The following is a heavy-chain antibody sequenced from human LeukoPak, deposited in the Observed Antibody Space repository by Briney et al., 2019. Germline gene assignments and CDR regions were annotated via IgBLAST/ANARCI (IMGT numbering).Heavy chain of an antibody. J-gene: IGHJ4*02. CDR3: ARENYYYDSSGYYYDPFDY. CDR2: ISYDGSNK. Sequence: GGSLRLSCVASGFTFNNYAMHWVRQAPGKGLEWVAVISYDGSNKYYADSVKGRFTISRDNSKNTLYLQMNSLRAEDTAVYYCARENYYYDSSGYYYDPFDYWGQGTLVTVSS. D-gene: IGHD3-22*01. CDR1: GFTFNNYA. V-gene: IGHV3-30-3*01.